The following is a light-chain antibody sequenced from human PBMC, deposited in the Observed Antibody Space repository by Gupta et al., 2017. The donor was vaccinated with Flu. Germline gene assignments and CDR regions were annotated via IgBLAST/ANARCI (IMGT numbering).Light chain of an antibody. Sequence: SYVLTQPPSLSVAPGLTARITCGGDNVGRKGVHWYQQKPGQAPVMVVYDDSDRPSGIPERFSGSNSGNTATLTISRVEAGDEADYYCQVWDYSGDSDVVFGGGTKLTVL. J-gene: IGLJ2*01. CDR3: QVWDYSGDSDVV. V-gene: IGLV3-21*02. CDR2: DDS. CDR1: NVGRKG.